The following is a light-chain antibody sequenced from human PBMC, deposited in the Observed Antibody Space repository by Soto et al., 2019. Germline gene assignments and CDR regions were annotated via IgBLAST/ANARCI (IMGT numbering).Light chain of an antibody. V-gene: IGKV3-15*01. CDR2: GAS. Sequence: EIVLTQSPGTLSLSPGERATLSCRASQSVSSNLAWYQQKPGQAPRLLIYGASTRATGIPDRFSGSGSGTEFTLTIRSLQSEDFAVYYCKQYNNWPRTVGKGTKGDIK. CDR3: KQYNNWPRT. J-gene: IGKJ1*01. CDR1: QSVSSN.